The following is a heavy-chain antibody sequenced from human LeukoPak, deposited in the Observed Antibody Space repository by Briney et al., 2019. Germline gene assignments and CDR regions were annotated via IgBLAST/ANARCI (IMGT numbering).Heavy chain of an antibody. CDR3: ARETSQKGAHYMDV. CDR2: IYRSGST. J-gene: IGHJ6*03. Sequence: NPSQTLSLTCTVSGGSIFSFSYYWSWIRQPAGKGLEWIGSIYRSGSTYYNPSLKSRVTISVDTSKNQFSLKLSSVTAADTAVYYCARETSQKGAHYMDVWGKGTTVTISS. D-gene: IGHD3-16*01. CDR1: GGSIFSFSYY. V-gene: IGHV4-61*02.